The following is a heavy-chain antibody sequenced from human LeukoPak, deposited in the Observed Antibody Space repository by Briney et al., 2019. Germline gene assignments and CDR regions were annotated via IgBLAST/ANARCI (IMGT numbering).Heavy chain of an antibody. J-gene: IGHJ5*02. CDR2: IKQEGSEK. CDR3: ARHAGYSGWQVHNSFWFDP. CDR1: GFIVSSYW. V-gene: IGHV3-7*01. D-gene: IGHD6-13*01. Sequence: GGSVTVSCPASGFIVSSYWMHWVRQAPGKGLEWVGNIKQEGSEKYYVDNVKGRFTIPSDNANNSRYMQMNSLRAEDTAVYYCARHAGYSGWQVHNSFWFDPWGQGTLVTVSS.